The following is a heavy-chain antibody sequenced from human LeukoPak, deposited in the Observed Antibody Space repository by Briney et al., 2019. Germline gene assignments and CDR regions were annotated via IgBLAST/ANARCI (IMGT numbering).Heavy chain of an antibody. CDR1: GGSFSGYY. J-gene: IGHJ4*02. V-gene: IGHV4-34*01. Sequence: SETLSLTCGVSGGSFSGYYWSWIRQSPGKGLEWIGEINESGSTDYNPSLMSRVTISLDTSKNQFSLKNSVTAADTALYFCARDGEGDEGWDYWSQGTLVTVSS. CDR3: ARDGEGDEGWDY. CDR2: INESGST. D-gene: IGHD2-15*01.